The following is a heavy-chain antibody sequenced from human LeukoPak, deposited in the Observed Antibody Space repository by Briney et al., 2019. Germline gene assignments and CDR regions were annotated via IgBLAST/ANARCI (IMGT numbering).Heavy chain of an antibody. CDR2: ISYHGSTE. CDR1: GFTFSSYA. D-gene: IGHD3-22*01. J-gene: IGHJ4*02. V-gene: IGHV3-30*04. Sequence: GGSLRLSCAASGFTFSSYAMHWVRQAPGKGLEWVALISYHGSTEYYADSVKGRFTISRDNSKNTLYLQMNSLRAEDTAVYYCAKCQYYDSSGYYLRGLDYWGQGTLVTVSS. CDR3: AKCQYYDSSGYYLRGLDY.